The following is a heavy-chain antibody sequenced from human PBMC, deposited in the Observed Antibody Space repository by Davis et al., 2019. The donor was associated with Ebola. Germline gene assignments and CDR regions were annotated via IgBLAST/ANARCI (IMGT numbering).Heavy chain of an antibody. CDR2: ISYDGSNK. J-gene: IGHJ6*02. CDR1: GFTFSSYA. D-gene: IGHD3-22*01. Sequence: PGGSLRLSCAASGFTFSSYAMHWVRQAPGKGLEWVAVISYDGSNKYYADSVKGRFTISRDNSKNTLYLQMNSLRAEDTAVYYCARHGRGSGYRGYYYYGMDVWGQGTTVTVSS. V-gene: IGHV3-30-3*01. CDR3: ARHGRGSGYRGYYYYGMDV.